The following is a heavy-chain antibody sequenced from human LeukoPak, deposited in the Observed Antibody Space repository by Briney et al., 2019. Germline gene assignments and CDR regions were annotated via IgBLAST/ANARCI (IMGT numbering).Heavy chain of an antibody. CDR1: GFTFSSYA. V-gene: IGHV3-30-3*01. Sequence: GGSLRLSCEASGFTFSSYAMHWVRQAPGKGLEWVAVISYDGSNKYYADSVKGRFTISRDNSKNTLYLQMNSLRAEDTAVYYCARGVGPIDDAFDIWGQGTMVTVSS. D-gene: IGHD1-26*01. CDR2: ISYDGSNK. CDR3: ARGVGPIDDAFDI. J-gene: IGHJ3*02.